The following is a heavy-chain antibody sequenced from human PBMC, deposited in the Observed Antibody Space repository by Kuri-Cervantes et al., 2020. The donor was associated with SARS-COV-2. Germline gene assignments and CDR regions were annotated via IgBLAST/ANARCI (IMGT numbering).Heavy chain of an antibody. D-gene: IGHD1-1*01. CDR1: GGTFSSYA. J-gene: IGHJ4*02. CDR3: ARDFRNDDFFDA. Sequence: ASVKVSCKASGGTFSSYAISWVRQAPGQGLEWVGWINPDTGYTNYAQKFQDRVTMTRDTSINTLHMYLSGLRSDDTAVYYCARDFRNDDFFDAWGQGSLVTVSS. CDR2: INPDTGYT. V-gene: IGHV1-2*02.